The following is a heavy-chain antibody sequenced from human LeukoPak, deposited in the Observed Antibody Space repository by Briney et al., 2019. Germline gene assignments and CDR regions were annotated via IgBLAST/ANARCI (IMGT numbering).Heavy chain of an antibody. CDR1: GYTFTSYG. CDR2: ISAYNGNT. CDR3: ARKVYSSGWYDRDY. Sequence: ASVKVSCKASGYTFTSYGISWVRQAPGQGLEWMGWISAYNGNTNYAQKLQGRVTMTTDTSTSTACMELRSLRSDDTAVYYCARKVYSSGWYDRDYWGQGTLVTVSS. J-gene: IGHJ4*02. D-gene: IGHD6-19*01. V-gene: IGHV1-18*01.